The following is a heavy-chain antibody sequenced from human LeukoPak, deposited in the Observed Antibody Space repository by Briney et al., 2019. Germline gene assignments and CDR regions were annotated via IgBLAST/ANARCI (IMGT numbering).Heavy chain of an antibody. Sequence: GASVKVSCKASGGTFSSYAINWVRQATGQGLEWMGWMNPNSGNTGYAQKFQGRVTMTRNTSISTAYMELSSLRSEDTAVYYCARGTKVRGVTDWGQGTLVTVSS. D-gene: IGHD3-10*01. J-gene: IGHJ4*02. CDR2: MNPNSGNT. V-gene: IGHV1-8*02. CDR3: ARGTKVRGVTD. CDR1: GGTFSSYA.